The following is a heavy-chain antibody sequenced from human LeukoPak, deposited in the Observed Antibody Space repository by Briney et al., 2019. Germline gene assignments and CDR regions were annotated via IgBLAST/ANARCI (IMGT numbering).Heavy chain of an antibody. CDR1: GFTFSSYA. CDR3: AREGDSSGWYTRFDY. V-gene: IGHV3-30-3*01. J-gene: IGHJ4*02. CDR2: ISYDGSNK. D-gene: IGHD6-19*01. Sequence: GRSLRLSCAASGFTFSSYAMHWVRQAPGKGLEWVAVISYDGSNKYYADSVKGRFTISRDNSKNTLYLQMNSLRAEDTAVYYCAREGDSSGWYTRFDYWGQGTLVTVSS.